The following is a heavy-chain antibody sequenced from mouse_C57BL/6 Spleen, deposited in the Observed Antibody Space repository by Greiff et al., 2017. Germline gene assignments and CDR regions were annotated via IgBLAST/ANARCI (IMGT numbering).Heavy chain of an antibody. D-gene: IGHD3-2*02. CDR1: GYSITSGYY. Sequence: EVKLVESGPGLVKPSQSLSLTCSFTGYSITSGYYWNWIRQFPGNKLEWMGYISYVGSKNYNPSLKNRISITRDTSKNQFFLKLNSVSTEDTATYYCAEGTAQAGWFAYWGQGTLVTVSA. CDR2: ISYVGSK. J-gene: IGHJ3*01. V-gene: IGHV3-6*01. CDR3: AEGTAQAGWFAY.